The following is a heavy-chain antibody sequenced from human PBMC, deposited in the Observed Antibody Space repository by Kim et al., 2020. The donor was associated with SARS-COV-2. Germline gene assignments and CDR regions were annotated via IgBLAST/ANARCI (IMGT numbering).Heavy chain of an antibody. Sequence: KGRVTISRENAKNTLNLQMNSLRAGDTAVYYCARGKSYYDRSGYGGQFDYWGQGTLVTVSS. D-gene: IGHD3-22*01. J-gene: IGHJ4*02. V-gene: IGHV3-13*01. CDR3: ARGKSYYDRSGYGGQFDY.